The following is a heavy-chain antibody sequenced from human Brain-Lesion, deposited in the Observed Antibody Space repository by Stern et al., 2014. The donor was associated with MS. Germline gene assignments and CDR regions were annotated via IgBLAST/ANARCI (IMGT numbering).Heavy chain of an antibody. D-gene: IGHD3-3*01. CDR2: ITEDGTEK. V-gene: IGHV3-7*01. Sequence: VQLVESGGGLVQPGGSLTISCTAAGFTFGNYWMTWVRQAPGTGLEWVANITEDGTEKNYVDSVKGRFTISRDNARNSLYLQMNSLRVEDTALYYCARVYNTIYGIVTQRGSGMDVWGQGTTVIVSS. CDR1: GFTFGNYW. J-gene: IGHJ6*02. CDR3: ARVYNTIYGIVTQRGSGMDV.